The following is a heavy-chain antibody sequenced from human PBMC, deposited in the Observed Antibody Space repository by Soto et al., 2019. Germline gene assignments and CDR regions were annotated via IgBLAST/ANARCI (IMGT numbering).Heavy chain of an antibody. CDR2: MYSGGTT. CDR1: GFNVSTNY. J-gene: IGHJ4*02. Sequence: EVQLVESGGGLMQPGGSLRLSCAASGFNVSTNYMTWVRQAPGKGLEWVSVMYSGGTTYYADSVKGRFIISRDNFMNILYLQMNNLRAEDTALYYCARGSGSLYYFHYWGQGTLVTVSS. V-gene: IGHV3-53*01. D-gene: IGHD6-19*01. CDR3: ARGSGSLYYFHY.